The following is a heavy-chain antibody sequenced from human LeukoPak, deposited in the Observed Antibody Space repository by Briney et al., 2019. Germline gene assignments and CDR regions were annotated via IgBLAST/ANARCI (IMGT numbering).Heavy chain of an antibody. Sequence: PSETLSLTCTVSGGSISSGGYYWSWIRQPPGKGLEWIGYIYHSGSTYYNPSLKSRVTISVDRSKNQFSLKLSSVTAADTAVYYCARGVLRFLGWPQSQYYFDYWGQGTLVTVSS. V-gene: IGHV4-30-2*01. D-gene: IGHD3-3*01. J-gene: IGHJ4*02. CDR2: IYHSGST. CDR1: GGSISSGGYY. CDR3: ARGVLRFLGWPQSQYYFDY.